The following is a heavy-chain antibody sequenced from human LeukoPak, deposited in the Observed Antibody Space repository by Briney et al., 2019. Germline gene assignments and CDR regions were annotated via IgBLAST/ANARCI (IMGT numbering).Heavy chain of an antibody. V-gene: IGHV3-11*06. Sequence: PGGSLRLSCAASGFMFSDYYMTWIRQAPGKGLEFLAFISGSGSYTNSADSVKGRFTISRDNAKNSLYLQMNSLRDEDTAVYYCARVYGVLGSRDQQLMHWGQGTLVTVSS. CDR2: ISGSGSYT. D-gene: IGHD6-13*01. CDR3: ARVYGVLGSRDQQLMH. J-gene: IGHJ4*02. CDR1: GFMFSDYY.